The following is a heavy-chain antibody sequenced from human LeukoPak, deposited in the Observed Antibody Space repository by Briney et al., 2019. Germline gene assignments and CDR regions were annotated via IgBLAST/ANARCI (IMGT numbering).Heavy chain of an antibody. D-gene: IGHD3-22*01. CDR2: IYYSGST. Sequence: PSETLSLTCTVSGGSISSYYWSWIRQPPGKGLEWIGYIYYSGSTNYNPSLKSRVTISVKTSKNQFSLKLSSVTAADTAVYYCARGTYYYDSTGYSCYSDYYMDVWGKGTTVTVSS. CDR1: GGSISSYY. J-gene: IGHJ6*03. V-gene: IGHV4-59*01. CDR3: ARGTYYYDSTGYSCYSDYYMDV.